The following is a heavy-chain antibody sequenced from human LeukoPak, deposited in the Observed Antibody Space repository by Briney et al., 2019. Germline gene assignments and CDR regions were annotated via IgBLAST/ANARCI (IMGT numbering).Heavy chain of an antibody. D-gene: IGHD6-19*01. CDR1: GGSISSYY. Sequence: SETLSLTCTVSGGSISSYYWSLIRQHPGKGLEWIGYIYYSGSTYYNPSLKSRVTISVDTSKNQFSLKLSSVTAADTAVYYCARDKSAGSLDYWGQGTLVTVSS. J-gene: IGHJ4*02. CDR2: IYYSGST. CDR3: ARDKSAGSLDY. V-gene: IGHV4-59*06.